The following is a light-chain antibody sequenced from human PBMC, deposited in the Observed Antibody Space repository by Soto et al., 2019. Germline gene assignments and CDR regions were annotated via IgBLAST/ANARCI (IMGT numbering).Light chain of an antibody. Sequence: QSAPTQPASVSGSPGQSITISCTGTSSDVGGYNYVSWYQHHPGKAPKLMIYEVSNRPSGVSNRFSGSKSGNTASLTISGLQAEDEADYYCSSYTSSNTGVFGGGTQLTVL. CDR3: SSYTSSNTGV. CDR2: EVS. V-gene: IGLV2-14*01. CDR1: SSDVGGYNY. J-gene: IGLJ2*01.